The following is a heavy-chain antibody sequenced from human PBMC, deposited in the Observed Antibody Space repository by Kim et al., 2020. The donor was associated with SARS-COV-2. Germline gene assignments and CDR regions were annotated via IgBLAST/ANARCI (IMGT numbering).Heavy chain of an antibody. CDR3: ASVDYGDYAAKIDY. D-gene: IGHD4-17*01. CDR1: GFTFSSYA. CDR2: ISYDGSNK. J-gene: IGHJ4*02. Sequence: GGSLRLSCAASGFTFSSYAMHWVRQAPGKGLEWVAVISYDGSNKYYADSVKGRFTISRDNSKNTLYLQMNSLRAEDTAVYYCASVDYGDYAAKIDYSGQ. V-gene: IGHV3-30*04.